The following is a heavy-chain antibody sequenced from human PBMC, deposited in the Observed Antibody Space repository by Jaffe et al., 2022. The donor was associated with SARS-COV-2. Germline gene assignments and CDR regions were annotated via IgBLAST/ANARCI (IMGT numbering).Heavy chain of an antibody. Sequence: QVQLQQWGAGLLKPSETLSLTCAVYGGSFSGYYWSWIRQPPGKGLEWIGEINHSGSTNYNPSLKSRVTISVDTSKNQFSLKLSSVTAADTAVYYCARVKGRIQLYGRPFDPWGQGTLVTVSS. D-gene: IGHD5-18*01. V-gene: IGHV4-34*01. CDR2: INHSGST. J-gene: IGHJ5*02. CDR1: GGSFSGYY. CDR3: ARVKGRIQLYGRPFDP.